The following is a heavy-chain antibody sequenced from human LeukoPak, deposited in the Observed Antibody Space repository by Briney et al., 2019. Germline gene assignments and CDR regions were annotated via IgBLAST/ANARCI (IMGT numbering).Heavy chain of an antibody. CDR3: ARVYYDFWSGYLTPDY. D-gene: IGHD3-3*01. CDR1: GFTFSNYW. J-gene: IGHJ4*02. Sequence: GGSLRLSCAASGFTFSNYWLTWVRQAPGQGLEWVANIKQDGSEKHYVDSVKGRFTISRDNAKNSLYLQMNSLRAEDTALYYCARVYYDFWSGYLTPDYWGQGTLVTVSS. CDR2: IKQDGSEK. V-gene: IGHV3-7*03.